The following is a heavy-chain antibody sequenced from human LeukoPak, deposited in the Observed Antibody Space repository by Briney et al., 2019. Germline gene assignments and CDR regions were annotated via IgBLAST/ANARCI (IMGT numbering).Heavy chain of an antibody. J-gene: IGHJ6*02. D-gene: IGHD3-10*01. CDR1: GFTFSSYA. CDR3: AKEESGSRNYYYYYGMDV. CDR2: ISGSGGST. V-gene: IGHV3-23*01. Sequence: GGSLRLSCAASGFTFSSYAMSWVRQAPGKGLEWVSAISGSGGSTYYADSVKGRFTISRDNSKNTLYLQMNSLRAEDTAVYYCAKEESGSRNYYYYYGMDVWGQGITVTVSS.